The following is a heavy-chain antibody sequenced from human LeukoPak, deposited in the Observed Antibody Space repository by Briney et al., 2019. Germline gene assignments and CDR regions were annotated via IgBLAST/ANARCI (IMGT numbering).Heavy chain of an antibody. J-gene: IGHJ4*02. D-gene: IGHD3-10*01. Sequence: SVKVSCKASGGTFSSYAISWVRQAPGQGLEWMGRIIPIFGIANYAQKFQGRVTITADKSTSTAYMELSSLRSEDTAVYYCAREGGPYYYGSGSYTGLDYRGQGTLVTVSS. CDR1: GGTFSSYA. V-gene: IGHV1-69*04. CDR3: AREGGPYYYGSGSYTGLDY. CDR2: IIPIFGIA.